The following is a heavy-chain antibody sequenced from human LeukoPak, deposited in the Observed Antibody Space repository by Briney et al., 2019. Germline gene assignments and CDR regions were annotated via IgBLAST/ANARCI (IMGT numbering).Heavy chain of an antibody. Sequence: SETLSLTCAVYGGSSSGYYWSWIRQPPGKGLEWIGEINHSGSTNYNPSLKSRVTISVDTSKNQFSLKLSSVTAADTAVYYCASVPRKYCSGGSCYGYYYYGMDVWGQGTTVTVSS. CDR1: GGSSSGYY. V-gene: IGHV4-34*01. J-gene: IGHJ6*02. D-gene: IGHD2-15*01. CDR2: INHSGST. CDR3: ASVPRKYCSGGSCYGYYYYGMDV.